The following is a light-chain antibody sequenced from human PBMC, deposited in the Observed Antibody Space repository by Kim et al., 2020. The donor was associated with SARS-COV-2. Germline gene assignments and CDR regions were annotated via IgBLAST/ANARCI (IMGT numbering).Light chain of an antibody. Sequence: SSELTQDPAVSVALGQTVRITCQGDSLRSYYASWYQQKPGQAPVLVIYGKNNRPSGIPDQFSGSSSGNTASLTITGAQAEDEADYFCKSRDSSGNLLFGGATQLAVL. CDR1: SLRSYY. J-gene: IGLJ2*01. V-gene: IGLV3-19*01. CDR2: GKN. CDR3: KSRDSSGNLL.